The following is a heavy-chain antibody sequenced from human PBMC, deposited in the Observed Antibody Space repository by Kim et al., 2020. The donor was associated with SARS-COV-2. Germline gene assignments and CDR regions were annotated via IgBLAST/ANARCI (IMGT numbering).Heavy chain of an antibody. CDR3: AKDIAAAVPEYFQH. V-gene: IGHV3-30*18. CDR2: ISYDGSNK. Sequence: GGSLRLSCAASGFTFSSYGMHWVRQAPGKGLEWVAVISYDGSNKYYADSVKGRFTISRDNSKNTLYLQMNSLRAEDTAVYYCAKDIAAAVPEYFQHWGQGTLVTVSS. D-gene: IGHD6-13*01. CDR1: GFTFSSYG. J-gene: IGHJ1*01.